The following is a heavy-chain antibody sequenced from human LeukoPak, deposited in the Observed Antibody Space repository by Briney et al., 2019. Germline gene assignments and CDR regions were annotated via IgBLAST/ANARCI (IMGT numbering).Heavy chain of an antibody. D-gene: IGHD6-13*01. CDR2: IYYSGST. Sequence: PSETLSLTCTVSGGSISSYYWSWIRQPPGKGLEWIGYIYYSGSTNYNPSLKSRVTISVDTSKNQFSLKLSSVTAADTAVYYCARVSSSSWYSPSFDYWGQGTLVTVSS. CDR1: GGSISSYY. CDR3: ARVSSSSWYSPSFDY. J-gene: IGHJ4*02. V-gene: IGHV4-59*01.